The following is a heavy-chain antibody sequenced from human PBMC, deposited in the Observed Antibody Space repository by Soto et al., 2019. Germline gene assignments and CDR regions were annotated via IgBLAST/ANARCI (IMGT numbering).Heavy chain of an antibody. CDR3: SRDPADILTGYPDY. D-gene: IGHD3-9*01. CDR1: GFSFSTCG. J-gene: IGHJ4*02. CDR2: IFDDGSEK. Sequence: QVQLVESGGGVVQPARSLRLSCESSGFSFSTCGMHWVRHAPGKGLEWVAAIFDDGSEKYYAHSVKGRFAISRDNSKHKLALQMSSLRAEDMAVYYCSRDPADILTGYPDYWGQGNLVTVSS. V-gene: IGHV3-33*01.